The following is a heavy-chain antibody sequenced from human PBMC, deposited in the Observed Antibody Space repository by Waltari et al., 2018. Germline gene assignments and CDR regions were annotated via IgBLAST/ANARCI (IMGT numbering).Heavy chain of an antibody. CDR3: AKEVVVLRYFDWGAFDI. Sequence: EVQLVESGGGLVQPGGSLRLSCAASGFTFSSYAMSWVRQAPGKGLEWVSAISGRGGSTYYADSVKGRFTISRDNSKNTLYLQMNSLRAEDTAVYYCAKEVVVLRYFDWGAFDIWGQGTMVTVSS. J-gene: IGHJ3*02. CDR2: ISGRGGST. CDR1: GFTFSSYA. V-gene: IGHV3-23*04. D-gene: IGHD3-9*01.